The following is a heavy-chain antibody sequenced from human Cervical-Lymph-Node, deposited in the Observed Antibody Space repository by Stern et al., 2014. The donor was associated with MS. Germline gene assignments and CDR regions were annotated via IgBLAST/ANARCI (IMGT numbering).Heavy chain of an antibody. V-gene: IGHV4-34*01. Sequence: QVQLQQWGAGLLKPSETLSLTCAVYGGSFSGYYWSWIRQPPGKGLEWIGEINHSGSTNHNPSLQSPVTNTVDTSKHQFSLKLSSVTAADTAVYYCARGSFRATFRFDPWGQGTLVTVSS. J-gene: IGHJ5*02. CDR3: ARGSFRATFRFDP. CDR1: GGSFSGYY. CDR2: INHSGST. D-gene: IGHD5-12*01.